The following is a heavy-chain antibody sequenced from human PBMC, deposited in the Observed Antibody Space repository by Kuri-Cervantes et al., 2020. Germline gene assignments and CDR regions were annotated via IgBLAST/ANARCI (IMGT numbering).Heavy chain of an antibody. J-gene: IGHJ4*02. D-gene: IGHD6-13*01. Sequence: GESLKISCAASGFTFSSYGMHWVRQAPGKGLEWVVVISYDGSNKYYADSVKGRFTISRDNSKNTLYLQMNSLRAEDTAVYYCASIFGTYSSSWYHDYWGQGTLVTVSS. V-gene: IGHV3-30*03. CDR3: ASIFGTYSSSWYHDY. CDR1: GFTFSSYG. CDR2: ISYDGSNK.